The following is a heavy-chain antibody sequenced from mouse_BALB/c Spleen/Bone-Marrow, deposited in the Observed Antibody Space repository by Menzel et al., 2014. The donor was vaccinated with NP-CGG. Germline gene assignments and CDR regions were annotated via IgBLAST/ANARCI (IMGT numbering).Heavy chain of an antibody. J-gene: IGHJ1*01. Sequence: EVKLVESGGGSVQPGGSLRLSCATSGFTFTDYYMSWVRQPPGKALEWLGFIRNKANGYTTEYSASVKGRFTISRDNSQRILYLLMNTLRAEDSATYYCARDENVGIYWYFDVWGAGTTVIVSS. CDR1: GFTFTDYY. CDR2: IRNKANGYTT. V-gene: IGHV7-3*02. CDR3: ARDENVGIYWYFDV.